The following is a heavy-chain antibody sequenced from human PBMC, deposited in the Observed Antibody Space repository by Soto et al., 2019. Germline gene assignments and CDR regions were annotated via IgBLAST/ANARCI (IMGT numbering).Heavy chain of an antibody. CDR1: GFTFSTYW. CDR3: ARGTLTSIDMFDY. J-gene: IGHJ4*02. CDR2: IKGDGIIT. V-gene: IGHV3-74*01. Sequence: VGSLRLSCAASGFTFSTYWMHWVRQGPGKGLVWVSRIKGDGIITNYADSVRGRFTVSRDNAKSTLYLQINSLTAEDTAVYYCARGTLTSIDMFDYWGQGTLVTVSS. D-gene: IGHD2-21*01.